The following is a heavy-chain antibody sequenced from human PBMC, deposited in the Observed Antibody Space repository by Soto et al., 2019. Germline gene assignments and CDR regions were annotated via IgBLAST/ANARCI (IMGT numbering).Heavy chain of an antibody. CDR1: GYSFSSYW. D-gene: IGHD1-1*01. Sequence: GESLKISCKGSGYSFSSYWIAWVRQMPGKGLEWMGIIYPGDSDTRYSPSFQGQVTISADKSINTAYLQWSSLRASDTAMYYCARQTHTSTPFDSWGQGTLVTVSS. CDR2: IYPGDSDT. V-gene: IGHV5-51*01. J-gene: IGHJ5*01. CDR3: ARQTHTSTPFDS.